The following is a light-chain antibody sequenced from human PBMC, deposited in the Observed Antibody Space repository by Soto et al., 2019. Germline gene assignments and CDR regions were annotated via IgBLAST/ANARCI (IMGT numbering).Light chain of an antibody. CDR2: EVS. CDR1: SSDVGGYNY. V-gene: IGLV2-14*01. CDR3: SSYSGISTPV. Sequence: QSALTQPASVSGSPGQSITISCTGTSSDVGGYNYVSWYQHHPGKAPKLMIYEVSNRPSGVSIRFSGSKSGNTDSLTISGFRAEDEANDYCSSYSGISTPVFGGGTKLTVL. J-gene: IGLJ3*02.